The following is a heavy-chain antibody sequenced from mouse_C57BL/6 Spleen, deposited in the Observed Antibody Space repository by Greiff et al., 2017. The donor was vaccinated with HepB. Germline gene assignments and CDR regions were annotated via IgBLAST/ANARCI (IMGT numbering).Heavy chain of an antibody. CDR3: AREDGYDGGGYFDY. D-gene: IGHD2-2*01. Sequence: DVQLVESEGGLVQPGSSMKLSCTASGFTFSDYYMAWVRQVPEKGLEWVANINYDGSSTYYLDSLKSRFIISRDNAKNILYLQMSSLKSEDTATYYCAREDGYDGGGYFDYWGQGTTLTVSS. CDR2: INYDGSST. CDR1: GFTFSDYY. J-gene: IGHJ2*01. V-gene: IGHV5-16*01.